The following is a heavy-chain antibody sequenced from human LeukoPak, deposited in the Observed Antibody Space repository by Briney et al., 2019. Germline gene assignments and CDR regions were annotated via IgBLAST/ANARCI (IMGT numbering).Heavy chain of an antibody. J-gene: IGHJ6*03. V-gene: IGHV4-59*01. Sequence: SETLSLTCTVSGGSISSYYWSWIRQPPGKGLEWIGDIYYSGSTNYNPSLKSRVTISVDTSKNQFSLKLSSVTAADTAVYYCARSGYYYGSGSYYQVYYYYYMDVWGKGTTVTISS. CDR3: ARSGYYYGSGSYYQVYYYYYMDV. D-gene: IGHD3-10*01. CDR1: GGSISSYY. CDR2: IYYSGST.